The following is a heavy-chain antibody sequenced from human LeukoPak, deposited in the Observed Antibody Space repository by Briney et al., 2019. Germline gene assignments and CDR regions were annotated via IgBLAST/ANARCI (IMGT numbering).Heavy chain of an antibody. CDR2: IIPILGIA. Sequence: ASVTVSCKASGGTFSSYAISWVRQAPGQGLEWMGRIIPILGIANYAQKFQGRVTITADKSTSTAYMELSSLRSEDTAVYYCATKDIVVVVGGMDVWGQGTTVTVSS. V-gene: IGHV1-69*04. D-gene: IGHD2-15*01. CDR1: GGTFSSYA. CDR3: ATKDIVVVVGGMDV. J-gene: IGHJ6*02.